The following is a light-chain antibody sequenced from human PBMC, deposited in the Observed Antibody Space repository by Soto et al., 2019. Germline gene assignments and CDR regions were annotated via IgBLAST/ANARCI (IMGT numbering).Light chain of an antibody. Sequence: QSVLTQPRSVSGSPGQSVTISCTGTSRGVGGYNYVSWYQQHPGKAPKLMIYDVSKRPSGVPDRFSGSKSGNTASLTISGLQAEDEADYYCCSYAGSYTLVFGGGTKLTVL. J-gene: IGLJ2*01. CDR2: DVS. V-gene: IGLV2-11*02. CDR1: SRGVGGYNY. CDR3: CSYAGSYTLV.